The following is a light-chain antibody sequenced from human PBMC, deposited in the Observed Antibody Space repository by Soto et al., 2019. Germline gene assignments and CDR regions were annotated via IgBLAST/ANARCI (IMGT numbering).Light chain of an antibody. Sequence: QLVLTQSSSASASLRSSVKLTCTLNSGHSSYIIAWHQQQPGKAPRYLMKLEGSGSYNKGSGVPDRFSGSSSGADRYLTISNLQFEDEADYYCETWDSNTWVFGGGTKLTVL. V-gene: IGLV4-60*02. CDR3: ETWDSNTWV. CDR1: SGHSSYI. CDR2: LEGSGSY. J-gene: IGLJ3*02.